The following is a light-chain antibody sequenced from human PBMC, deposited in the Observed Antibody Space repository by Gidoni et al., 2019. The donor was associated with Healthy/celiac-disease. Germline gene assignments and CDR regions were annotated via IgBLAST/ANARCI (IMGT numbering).Light chain of an antibody. V-gene: IGKV1-33*01. J-gene: IGKJ4*01. CDR1: KDISNY. CDR2: DAS. CDR3: QQYDNLPLT. Sequence: DIQMTPSSSSLSASVGDRVTITCQARKDISNYLNWYQQKPGKAPKLLIYDASNLETGVPSRFSGSGSGTDFTFTISSLQPEDIATYYCQQYDNLPLTFGGGTKVEIK.